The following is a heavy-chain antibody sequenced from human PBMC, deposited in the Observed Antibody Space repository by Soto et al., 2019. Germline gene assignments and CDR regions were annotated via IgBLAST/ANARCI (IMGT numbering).Heavy chain of an antibody. V-gene: IGHV1-69*01. CDR1: GGTFSSYA. J-gene: IGHJ6*02. Sequence: QVQLVQSGAEVKKPGSSVKVSCKASGGTFSSYAISWVRQAPGQGLEWMGGIIPIFGTANYAQKFQGRVTITADESTSTAYMELSSLRCQDTAVYYCATRNRSRYYYYYGMDVWGQGTTVTVSS. CDR2: IIPIFGTA. CDR3: ATRNRSRYYYYYGMDV. D-gene: IGHD2-21*02.